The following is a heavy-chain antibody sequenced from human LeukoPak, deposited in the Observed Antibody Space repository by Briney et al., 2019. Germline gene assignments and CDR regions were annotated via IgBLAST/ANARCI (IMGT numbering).Heavy chain of an antibody. CDR3: ARHVVGGSYRYYYYMDV. D-gene: IGHD1-26*01. CDR1: GESFSGYY. J-gene: IGHJ6*03. Sequence: SETLSLTCAVYGESFSGYYWSWIRQPPGMGLEWIGEINHSGSTNYNPSLKSRVTISVDTSKNQFSLKLSSVTAADTAVYYCARHVVGGSYRYYYYMDVWGKGTTVTISS. V-gene: IGHV4-34*01. CDR2: INHSGST.